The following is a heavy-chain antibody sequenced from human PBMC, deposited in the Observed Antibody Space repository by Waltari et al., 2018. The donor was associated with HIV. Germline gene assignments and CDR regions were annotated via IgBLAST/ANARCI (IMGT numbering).Heavy chain of an antibody. D-gene: IGHD3-3*01. V-gene: IGHV3-23*01. CDR3: AKGGPYVLDFWSLDV. J-gene: IGHJ6*02. CDR1: GFSFSRFA. CDR2: IGGSGEYT. Sequence: EVKVLESGGGLVQPGRSLRLSCAASGFSFSRFAMTWVRQAPGKGLEWVAAIGGSGEYTYDADSVKGRFTISRDNSRKTVYLQMNNLGAEDTALYYCAKGGPYVLDFWSLDVWGQGTAVTVSS.